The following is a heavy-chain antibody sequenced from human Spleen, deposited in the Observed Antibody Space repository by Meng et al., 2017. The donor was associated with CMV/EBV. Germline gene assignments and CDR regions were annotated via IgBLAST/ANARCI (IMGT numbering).Heavy chain of an antibody. CDR3: TTLYYDFWSGHYIPDY. Sequence: GESLKISCAASGFTFSNAWMSWVRQAPGKGLEWVGRIKSKTDGGTTDYAVPVKGRFTISRDDSKTTLYLEMNSLKTEDTAVYYCTTLYYDFWSGHYIPDYWGQGTLVTVSS. D-gene: IGHD3-3*01. CDR1: GFTFSNAW. CDR2: IKSKTDGGTT. V-gene: IGHV3-15*01. J-gene: IGHJ4*02.